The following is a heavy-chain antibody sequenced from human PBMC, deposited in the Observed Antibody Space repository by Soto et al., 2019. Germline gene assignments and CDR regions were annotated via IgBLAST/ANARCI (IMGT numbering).Heavy chain of an antibody. D-gene: IGHD3-10*01. J-gene: IGHJ4*01. CDR1: GDSISSSSYY. CDR2: VYYSGSM. Sequence: SETLSLTCTVSGDSISSSSYYWGWMRQPPGKGLEWIGSVYYSGSMYYNPSLKSRITISADTSTNHFSLKLSSVTAADTAVYYCARTSQASGFCYYWRRGILGTISS. V-gene: IGHV4-39*01. CDR3: ARTSQASGFCYY.